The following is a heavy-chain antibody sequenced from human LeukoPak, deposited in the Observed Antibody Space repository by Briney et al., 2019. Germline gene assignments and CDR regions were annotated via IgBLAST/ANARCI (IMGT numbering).Heavy chain of an antibody. Sequence: SETLSLTCAVCGGSFSGYYWSWIRQPPGKGLEWIGEINHSGSTNYNPSLKSRVTISVDTSKNQFSLKLSSVTAADTAVYYCASIGYYGIKRDYWGQGTLVTVSS. J-gene: IGHJ4*02. CDR3: ASIGYYGIKRDY. D-gene: IGHD3-10*01. CDR2: INHSGST. CDR1: GGSFSGYY. V-gene: IGHV4-34*01.